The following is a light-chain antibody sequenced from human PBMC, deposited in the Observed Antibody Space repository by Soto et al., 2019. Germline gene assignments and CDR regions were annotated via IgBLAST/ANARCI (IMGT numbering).Light chain of an antibody. Sequence: DIQMTQSPSSLSASVGDRVTITCRASQSIGTYLNWYLQKPGKAPQLLIHAASSLQTGVPSRFSGSGSGTEFTLTISSLQPEDFASFYCQQSFSTPPTFGQGTKLDMK. CDR1: QSIGTY. V-gene: IGKV1-39*01. CDR2: AAS. J-gene: IGKJ2*01. CDR3: QQSFSTPPT.